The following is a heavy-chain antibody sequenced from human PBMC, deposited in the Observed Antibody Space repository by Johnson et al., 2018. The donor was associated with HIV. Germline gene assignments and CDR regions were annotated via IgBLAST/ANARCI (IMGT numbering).Heavy chain of an antibody. CDR2: ISYDGSNE. V-gene: IGHV3-30*04. Sequence: QVQLVESGGGLVQPGRSLRLSCAASGFTFSSYTMYWVRQAPGKGLEWVAVISYDGSNEYYADSVKGRFTISRDNSKNTLYLQMNSLRAEDTAVYYCAKGRDSSGFGAFDIWGQGTMVTVSS. CDR3: AKGRDSSGFGAFDI. J-gene: IGHJ3*02. CDR1: GFTFSSYT. D-gene: IGHD3-22*01.